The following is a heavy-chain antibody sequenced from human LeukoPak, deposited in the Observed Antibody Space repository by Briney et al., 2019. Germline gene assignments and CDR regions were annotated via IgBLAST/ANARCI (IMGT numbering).Heavy chain of an antibody. J-gene: IGHJ6*03. D-gene: IGHD3-10*01. V-gene: IGHV3-7*01. Sequence: GGSLRLSCAASGFTFSNYWMFWVRQAPGKGLEWVAHIKTDGSETYYLDSVKGRFTISRDNAKDSVYLQMNSLRAEDTAVYYCARDSLTYYFGSGSYYFSYYIDVWGKGTTVTISS. CDR1: GFTFSNYW. CDR2: IKTDGSET. CDR3: ARDSLTYYFGSGSYYFSYYIDV.